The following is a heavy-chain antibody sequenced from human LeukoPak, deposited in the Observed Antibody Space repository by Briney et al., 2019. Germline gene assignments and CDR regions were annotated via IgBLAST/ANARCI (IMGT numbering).Heavy chain of an antibody. CDR2: IYDGDKT. CDR3: ARHWSLDY. Sequence: GGSLRLSCAASGFTFSSYWMNWVRQAPGKGLEWVSLIYDGDKTHYADSVKGRFTISRDNSKNTVSLQMNSLRAEDTALYYCARHWSLDYWGQGTLVTVSS. V-gene: IGHV3-66*04. CDR1: GFTFSSYW. D-gene: IGHD2-8*02. J-gene: IGHJ4*02.